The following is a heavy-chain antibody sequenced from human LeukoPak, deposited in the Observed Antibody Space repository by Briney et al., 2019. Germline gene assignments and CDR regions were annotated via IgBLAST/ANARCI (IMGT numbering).Heavy chain of an antibody. V-gene: IGHV3-7*01. CDR3: APDRRGGLSLP. CDR2: IHQDGSEK. CDR1: GFTFSSYW. J-gene: IGHJ4*02. D-gene: IGHD1-14*01. Sequence: GGSLRLSCAASGFTFSSYWMRWVREAPGKGLESVANIHQDGSEKYYVDSVKGRFTISRDNAKNSLYLEMNSLRAEDTAVYYCAPDRRGGLSLPWGQGTLVTVSS.